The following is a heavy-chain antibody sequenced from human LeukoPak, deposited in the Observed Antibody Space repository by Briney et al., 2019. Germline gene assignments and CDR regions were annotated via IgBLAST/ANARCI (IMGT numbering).Heavy chain of an antibody. Sequence: PGGSLRLSCAASGFTVSSNYMSWVRQAPGKGLEWVSVIYSGGSTYYADSVKGRFTISRDNSKNTLYLQMNSLRAEDTAVYYCARDRRYCSGGSCYSYYYDSSGSDAFDIWGQGTMVTVSS. CDR3: ARDRRYCSGGSCYSYYYDSSGSDAFDI. CDR2: IYSGGST. V-gene: IGHV3-53*01. D-gene: IGHD2-15*01. J-gene: IGHJ3*02. CDR1: GFTVSSNY.